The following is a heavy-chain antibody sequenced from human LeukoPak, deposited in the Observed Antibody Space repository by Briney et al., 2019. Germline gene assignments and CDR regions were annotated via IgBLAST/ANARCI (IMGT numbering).Heavy chain of an antibody. CDR2: ISYDGINE. CDR1: GFTFSSYA. D-gene: IGHD4-17*01. Sequence: GGSLRLSCATSGFTFSSYAMNWVRQAPGKGLEWVAVISYDGINEYYADSVKGRFSISRDNSKSTVYLQMNSLRAEDTAVYYCAKDSSYGDYAVFDYWGQGTLVTVSS. V-gene: IGHV3-30*04. CDR3: AKDSSYGDYAVFDY. J-gene: IGHJ4*02.